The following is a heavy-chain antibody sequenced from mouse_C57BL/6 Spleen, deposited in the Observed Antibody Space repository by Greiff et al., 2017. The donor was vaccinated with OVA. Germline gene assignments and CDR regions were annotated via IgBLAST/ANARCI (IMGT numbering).Heavy chain of an antibody. CDR1: GFTFSDYG. J-gene: IGHJ4*01. D-gene: IGHD1-1*01. CDR3: ARVITTDYAMDY. Sequence: EVKLVESGGGLVKPGGSLKLSCAASGFTFSDYGMHWVRQAPEKGLEWVAYISRGSSTIYYADTVKGRFTISRDNAKNTLFLQMTSLRSEDTAMYYCARVITTDYAMDYWGQGTSVTVSS. V-gene: IGHV5-17*01. CDR2: ISRGSSTI.